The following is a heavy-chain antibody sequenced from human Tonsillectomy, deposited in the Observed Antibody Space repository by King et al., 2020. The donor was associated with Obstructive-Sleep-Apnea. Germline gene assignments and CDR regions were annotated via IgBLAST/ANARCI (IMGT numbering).Heavy chain of an antibody. J-gene: IGHJ3*02. CDR2: IYSGGST. V-gene: IGHV3-66*01. D-gene: IGHD3-22*01. CDR1: GFTARSHY. CDR3: ARVSGFDDAFDI. Sequence: VQLVESGGGLVQPGGSLRLSCAASGFTARSHYMSWVRQAPGKGLGWVSVIYSGGSTYYADSLKGRFTISRDNSKNTLYLQMNSLRAEDTAVYYCARVSGFDDAFDIWGQGTMVTVSS.